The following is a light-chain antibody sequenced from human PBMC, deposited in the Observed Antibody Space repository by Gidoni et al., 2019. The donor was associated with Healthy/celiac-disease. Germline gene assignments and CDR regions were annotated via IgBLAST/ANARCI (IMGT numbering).Light chain of an antibody. CDR1: QSVLYSSNNKNY. V-gene: IGKV4-1*01. CDR3: QQYYSTIFT. J-gene: IGKJ3*01. Sequence: DIVMTPSPDSLAVSLGERATINCKSSQSVLYSSNNKNYLAWYQQKPGQPPKLLIYWASTRESGVPDRCSGSGSGTDFTPTISSLQAEDVAVYYCQQYYSTIFTFGPGTKVEIK. CDR2: WAS.